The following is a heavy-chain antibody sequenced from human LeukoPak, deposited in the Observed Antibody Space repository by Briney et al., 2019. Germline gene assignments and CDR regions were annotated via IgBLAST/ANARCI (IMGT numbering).Heavy chain of an antibody. CDR2: IEQDGSEK. D-gene: IGHD1/OR15-1a*01. V-gene: IGHV3-7*01. CDR1: GFTFSNYW. Sequence: GGSLRLSCAASGFTFSNYWMSWVRQAPGKGLEWVANIEQDGSEKYYVDSVKGRFTISRDNAENSLYLQMNRLRAEDTAVYYCARFGNNYYYYYMDVWGKGTTVTISS. CDR3: ARFGNNYYYYYMDV. J-gene: IGHJ6*03.